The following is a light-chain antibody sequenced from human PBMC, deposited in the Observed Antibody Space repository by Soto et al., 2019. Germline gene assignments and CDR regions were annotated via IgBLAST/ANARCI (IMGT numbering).Light chain of an antibody. CDR1: SSDVGKYDR. CDR3: SSYISTSRYV. CDR2: EVT. J-gene: IGLJ1*01. V-gene: IGLV2-18*02. Sequence: QSALTQPPSVSGSPGQSVTISCTGTSSDVGKYDRVSWYQQPPGTAPKLIIYEVTNRPSGVPARFSGSKSGNTASLTISGLQAEDEAEYYCSSYISTSRYVFGAGTKVTVL.